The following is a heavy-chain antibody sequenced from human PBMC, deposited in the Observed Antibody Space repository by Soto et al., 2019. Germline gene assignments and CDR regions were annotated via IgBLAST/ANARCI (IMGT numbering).Heavy chain of an antibody. CDR2: IYYSGST. J-gene: IGHJ6*02. V-gene: IGHV4-31*03. CDR3: ARDRCHRGYDYYYYYGMDV. Sequence: SETLSLTCTVSGGSISSGGYYWSWIRQHPGKGLEWIGYIYYSGSTYYNPSLKSRVTISVDTSKNQFSLKLSSVTAADTAVYYCARDRCHRGYDYYYYYGMDVCGQGTTVTVS. CDR1: GGSISSGGYY. D-gene: IGHD5-12*01.